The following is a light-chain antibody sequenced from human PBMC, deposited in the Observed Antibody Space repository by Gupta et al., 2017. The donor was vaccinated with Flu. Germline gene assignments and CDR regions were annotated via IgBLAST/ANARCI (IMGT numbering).Light chain of an antibody. CDR3: QQYSAWWT. J-gene: IGKJ1*01. Sequence: SPSTLSASVGDTVTITCRASQSISDWLAWYQQRPGKAPKLLIYRAFTGEGGVPSRFSGSGSGTEFSLTSSSLQPDDIATYYCQQYSAWWTFGQGTKVEIK. CDR2: RAF. V-gene: IGKV1-5*03. CDR1: QSISDW.